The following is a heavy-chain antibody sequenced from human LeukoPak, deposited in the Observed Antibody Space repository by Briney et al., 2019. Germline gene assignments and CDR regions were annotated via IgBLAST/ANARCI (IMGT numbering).Heavy chain of an antibody. CDR3: ARDSSGYNFDY. J-gene: IGHJ4*02. CDR1: GVSVSSGSYY. D-gene: IGHD3-22*01. CDR2: IYYSGST. V-gene: IGHV4-61*01. Sequence: PSETLSLTCTVSGVSVSSGSYYWSWIRQPPGKGLEWIGYIYYSGSTNYNPSLKSRVTISVDTSKNQFSLKLSSVTAADTAVYYCARDSSGYNFDYWGQGTLVTVSS.